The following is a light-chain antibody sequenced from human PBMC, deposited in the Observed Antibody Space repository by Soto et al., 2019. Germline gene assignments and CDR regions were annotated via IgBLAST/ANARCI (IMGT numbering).Light chain of an antibody. V-gene: IGKV3-11*01. Sequence: EIVLTQSPATLSLSPGARATLSCRASQSVSSSYLAWYQQKPGQAPRLLILDASDRATGIPARFSGSGSGTNFTLTISSLEPEDFAVYYCQQRSNWPPVTFGGGTKVDIK. CDR2: DAS. CDR1: QSVSSSY. J-gene: IGKJ4*01. CDR3: QQRSNWPPVT.